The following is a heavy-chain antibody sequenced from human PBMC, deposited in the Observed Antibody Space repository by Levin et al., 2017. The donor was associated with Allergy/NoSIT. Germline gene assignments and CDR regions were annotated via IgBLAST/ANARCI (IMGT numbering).Heavy chain of an antibody. J-gene: IGHJ3*02. Sequence: SETLSLTCAVYGGSFSGYYWSWIRQPPGKGLEWIGEVNHSGSTKYNPSLKSRVTISVDTSKNQFSLKLSSVTAADTAVYYCARGILRITIFGVVIDSFDIWGQGTMVTVSS. CDR2: VNHSGST. V-gene: IGHV4-34*01. CDR3: ARGILRITIFGVVIDSFDI. D-gene: IGHD3-3*01. CDR1: GGSFSGYY.